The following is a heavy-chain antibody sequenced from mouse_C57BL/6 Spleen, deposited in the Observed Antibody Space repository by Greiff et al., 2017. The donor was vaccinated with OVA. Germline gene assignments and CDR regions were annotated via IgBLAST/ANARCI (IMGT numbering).Heavy chain of an antibody. V-gene: IGHV1-42*01. D-gene: IGHD2-3*01. CDR1: GYSFTGYY. Sequence: VQLQQSGPELVKPGASVKISCKASGYSFTGYYMNWVKQSPEKSLEWIGEINPSTGGTTYNQKFKAKATLTVDKSSSTAYMQLKSLTSEDSAVYYCARGDDGYYEGYYWGQGTTLTVSS. J-gene: IGHJ2*01. CDR3: ARGDDGYYEGYY. CDR2: INPSTGGT.